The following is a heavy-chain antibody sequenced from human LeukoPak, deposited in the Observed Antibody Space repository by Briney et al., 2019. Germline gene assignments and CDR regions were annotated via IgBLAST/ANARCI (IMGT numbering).Heavy chain of an antibody. CDR2: MNPNSGNT. J-gene: IGHJ5*02. V-gene: IGHV1-8*01. D-gene: IGHD3-22*01. CDR1: GYTFTSYD. CDR3: AGGGYYYDSSAYGGAYNWFDP. Sequence: GASVKVSCTASGYTFTSYDINWVRQATGQGLEWMGWMNPNSGNTDYAQKFQGRVTMTRNTSISTAYMELSSMRSEDTAVYNCAGGGYYYDSSAYGGAYNWFDPWGQGTLVTVSS.